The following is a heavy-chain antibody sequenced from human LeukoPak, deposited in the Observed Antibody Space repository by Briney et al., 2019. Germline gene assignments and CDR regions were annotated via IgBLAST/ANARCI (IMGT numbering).Heavy chain of an antibody. V-gene: IGHV3-23*01. CDR2: ISGSGGST. J-gene: IGHJ4*02. CDR3: AKDSFSTR. CDR1: GFTFSSDS. D-gene: IGHD2-2*01. Sequence: GGSLRLSCAASGFTFSSDSMTWVRQAPGKGLEWVSTISGSGGSTFCADSVKGRFTISRDNSKNTLYLHMNSLSAEDTAIYYCAKDSFSTRWGQGTLVTVSS.